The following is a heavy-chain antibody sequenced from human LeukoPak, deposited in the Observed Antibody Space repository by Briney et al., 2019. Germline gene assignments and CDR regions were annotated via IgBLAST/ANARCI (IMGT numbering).Heavy chain of an antibody. CDR3: ARFYCSSTSCRRGYFQH. CDR1: GGTFSSYA. V-gene: IGHV1-69*13. CDR2: IIPIFGTA. J-gene: IGHJ1*01. Sequence: GASVKVSCKASGGTFSSYAISWVRQAPGQGLEWMGGIIPIFGTANYAQKFQGRVTITADEYTSTAYMELSSLRSEDTAVYYCARFYCSSTSCRRGYFQHWGQGTLVTVSS. D-gene: IGHD2-2*01.